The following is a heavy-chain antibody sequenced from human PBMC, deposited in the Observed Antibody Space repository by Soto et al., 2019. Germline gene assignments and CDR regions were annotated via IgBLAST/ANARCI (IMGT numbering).Heavy chain of an antibody. D-gene: IGHD2-15*01. J-gene: IGHJ5*02. CDR2: INSDGSST. CDR1: GFTFSSYW. V-gene: IGHV3-74*01. Sequence: GGSLRLSCAASGFTFSSYWMHWVRQAPGKGLVWVSRINSDGSSTSYADSVKGRFTISRDNAKNTLYLQMNSLRAEDTAVYYCARVYCSGAPTVIDIPNPLQSLPWG. CDR3: ARVYCSGAPTVIDIPNPLQSLP.